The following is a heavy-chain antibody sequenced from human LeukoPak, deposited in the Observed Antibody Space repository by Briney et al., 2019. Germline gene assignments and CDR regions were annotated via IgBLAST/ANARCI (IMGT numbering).Heavy chain of an antibody. V-gene: IGHV3-30*02. CDR3: ATSGLSRFGF. CDR2: IRYDGSNK. CDR1: GFTFNSYD. J-gene: IGHJ4*02. D-gene: IGHD2/OR15-2a*01. Sequence: GGSLRLSCVVSGFTFNSYDMHWVRQAPGKGLEWVAFIRYDGSNKYYADSVKGRFTISRENSKNTLYLQMNSPRAEDTAVYFCATSGLSRFGFWGQGTLVTVSS.